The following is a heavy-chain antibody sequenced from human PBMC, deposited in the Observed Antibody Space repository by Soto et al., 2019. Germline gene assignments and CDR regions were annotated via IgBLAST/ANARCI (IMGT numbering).Heavy chain of an antibody. D-gene: IGHD2-21*02. J-gene: IGHJ4*02. CDR3: GKVGDRGGACYWDH. CDR2: ISDSGDST. CDR1: GFTFSAYR. Sequence: EVQLLESGGGLVQPGGSLRLSCAASGFTFSAYRMSWVRQAPGKGLEWVSGISDSGDSTSYADSVKGRFTISRDNSKNTLSLQMNSLRAEDTAVYYCGKVGDRGGACYWDHWGQGTLVSVSS. V-gene: IGHV3-23*01.